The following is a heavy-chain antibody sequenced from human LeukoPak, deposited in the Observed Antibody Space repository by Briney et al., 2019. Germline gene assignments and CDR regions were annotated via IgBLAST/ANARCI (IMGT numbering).Heavy chain of an antibody. D-gene: IGHD3-10*02. J-gene: IGHJ6*02. Sequence: PGGPLRLSCDASGFPFSSYAMTWVPQAPGKALEWVSSMGSDGKTHYSESVKGRFVISRDNVGGMVALQLNSLRVEDTALYYCARDLHYYVGMDVWGQGTTVTVS. CDR3: ARDLHYYVGMDV. CDR2: MGSDGKT. CDR1: GFPFSSYA. V-gene: IGHV3-23*01.